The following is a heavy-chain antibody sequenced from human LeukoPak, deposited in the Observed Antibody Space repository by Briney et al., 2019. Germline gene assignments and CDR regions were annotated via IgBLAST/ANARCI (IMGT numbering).Heavy chain of an antibody. J-gene: IGHJ6*04. CDR1: GFTFSSYE. Sequence: PGGSLRLSCAASGFTFSSYEMNWVRQAPGKGLEWVSYVSSSGSTIYYADSVKGRFTISRDNAKNSLYLQMNSLRAEDTAVYYCARGRGYCSSTSCPDPLYYYYGMDVWGKGTTVTVSS. D-gene: IGHD2-2*01. CDR2: VSSSGSTI. V-gene: IGHV3-48*03. CDR3: ARGRGYCSSTSCPDPLYYYYGMDV.